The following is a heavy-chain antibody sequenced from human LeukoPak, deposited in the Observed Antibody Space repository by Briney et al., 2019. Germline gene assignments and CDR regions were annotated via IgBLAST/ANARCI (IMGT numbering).Heavy chain of an antibody. CDR3: AKCRREYDFWSGYYASDFDY. Sequence: PGGSLRLSCAASGFTFSSYWMHWVRQAPGKGLVWVSRIDSDGSSTSYADSVKGRFTISRDNSKNTLYLQMNSLRAEDTAVYYCAKCRREYDFWSGYYASDFDYWGQGTLVTVSS. V-gene: IGHV3-74*01. D-gene: IGHD3-3*01. J-gene: IGHJ4*02. CDR1: GFTFSSYW. CDR2: IDSDGSST.